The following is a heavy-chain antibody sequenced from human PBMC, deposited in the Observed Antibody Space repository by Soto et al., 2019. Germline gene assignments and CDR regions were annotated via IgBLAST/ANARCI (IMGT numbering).Heavy chain of an antibody. J-gene: IGHJ4*02. V-gene: IGHV4-34*01. Sequence: SETLSLTCAVYGGSFSGYYWSWIRQPPGKGLEWIGEINHSGSSNYNPSLKSRVTISVDTSKNQFSLKLSSVTAADTAVYYCARVRWIDTDYYDSSGYSSGSYFDYWGQGTLVTVSS. CDR3: ARVRWIDTDYYDSSGYSSGSYFDY. D-gene: IGHD3-22*01. CDR1: GGSFSGYY. CDR2: INHSGSS.